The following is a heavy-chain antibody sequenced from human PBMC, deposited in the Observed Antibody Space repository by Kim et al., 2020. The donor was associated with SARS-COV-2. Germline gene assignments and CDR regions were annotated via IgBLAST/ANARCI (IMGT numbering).Heavy chain of an antibody. CDR3: ARDFRFVELLPDFDY. J-gene: IGHJ4*02. D-gene: IGHD3-10*01. V-gene: IGHV3-30*07. Sequence: ADTVKVRFTISRDNSKYTLYLQMNSLRAEDTAVYYGARDFRFVELLPDFDYWGQGTRVTVSS.